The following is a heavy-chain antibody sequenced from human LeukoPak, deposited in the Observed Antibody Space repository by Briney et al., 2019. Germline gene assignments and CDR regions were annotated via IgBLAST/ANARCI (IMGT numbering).Heavy chain of an antibody. V-gene: IGHV3-30*18. CDR3: AKDRGGDIVVVPAAIKYYFDY. CDR1: GFTFSSYG. J-gene: IGHJ4*02. Sequence: GALRLSCAASGFTFSSYGMHWVRQAPGKGLEWVAVVSYDGSNKYYADSVKGRFTISRDNSKNTLYLQMNSLRAEDTAVYYCAKDRGGDIVVVPAAIKYYFDYWGQGTLVTVSS. CDR2: VSYDGSNK. D-gene: IGHD2-2*01.